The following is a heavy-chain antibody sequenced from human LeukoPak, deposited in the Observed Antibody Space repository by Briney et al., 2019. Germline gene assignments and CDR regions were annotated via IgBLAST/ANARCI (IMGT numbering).Heavy chain of an antibody. CDR3: ARDLRVVITGSFDS. V-gene: IGHV3-20*04. D-gene: IGHD3-22*01. Sequence: PGGSLRLSCAASGFSLDDYGLTWVRQAPGKGLEWVSGINWNGDSTDYADSVKGRFPISRDNAKNSLYLQMNSLRAEDTALYYCARDLRVVITGSFDSWGQGTLVTVSS. J-gene: IGHJ4*02. CDR2: INWNGDST. CDR1: GFSLDDYG.